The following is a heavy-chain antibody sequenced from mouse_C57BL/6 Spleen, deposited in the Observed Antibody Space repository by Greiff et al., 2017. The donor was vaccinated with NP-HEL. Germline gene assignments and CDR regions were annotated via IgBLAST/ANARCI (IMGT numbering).Heavy chain of an antibody. CDR2: IDPSDSYT. CDR3: ARSGGYDYDDSYYFDY. CDR1: GYTFTSYW. D-gene: IGHD2-4*01. V-gene: IGHV1-69*01. J-gene: IGHJ2*01. Sequence: QVQLQQPGAELVMPGASVKLSCKASGYTFTSYWMHWVKQRPGQGLEWIGEIDPSDSYTNYNQKFKSKSTLTVDKSSSTAYMQLSSLTSEDSAVYYCARSGGYDYDDSYYFDYWGQGTTLTVSS.